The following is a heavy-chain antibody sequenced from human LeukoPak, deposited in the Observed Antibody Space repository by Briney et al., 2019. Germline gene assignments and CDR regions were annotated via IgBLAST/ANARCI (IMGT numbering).Heavy chain of an antibody. CDR2: ISSSSSYI. D-gene: IGHD5-18*01. J-gene: IGHJ4*02. Sequence: GGSLRLSCAASGFTFSSYSMNWVRQAPGKGLEWVSSISSSSSYIYYADSVEGRFTISRDNAKNSLYLQMNSLRAEDTAVYYCARGNTAMVSIDYWGQGTLVTVSS. V-gene: IGHV3-21*01. CDR3: ARGNTAMVSIDY. CDR1: GFTFSSYS.